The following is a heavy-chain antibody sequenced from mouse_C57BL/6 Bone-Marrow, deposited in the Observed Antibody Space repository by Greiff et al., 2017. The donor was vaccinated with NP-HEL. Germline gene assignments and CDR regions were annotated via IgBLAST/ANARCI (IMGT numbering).Heavy chain of an antibody. D-gene: IGHD2-2*01. J-gene: IGHJ4*01. CDR2: IDPENGDT. CDR1: GFNIKDDY. Sequence: VQLQQSGAELVRPGASVKLSCTASGFNIKDDYMHWVKQRPEQGLEWIGWIDPENGDTEYASKFKGKATITVDTSSNTAYLQLSSLTSEDTAVYYCTTCGVTTGDYYAMDYWGQGTSVTVSS. V-gene: IGHV14-4*01. CDR3: TTCGVTTGDYYAMDY.